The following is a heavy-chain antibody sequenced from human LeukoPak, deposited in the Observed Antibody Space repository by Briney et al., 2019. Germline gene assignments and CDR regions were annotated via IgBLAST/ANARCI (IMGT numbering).Heavy chain of an antibody. Sequence: SGGSLRLSCAASGFTFSSYGMHWVRQAPGKRLEWVAVISYDGSNQYYADSVKGRFTISRDNSKNTLYLQMNSLRAEDTAVYYCAKDTSMPLNYWGQGTLVTVSS. CDR2: ISYDGSNQ. V-gene: IGHV3-30*18. CDR1: GFTFSSYG. CDR3: AKDTSMPLNY. D-gene: IGHD2/OR15-2a*01. J-gene: IGHJ4*02.